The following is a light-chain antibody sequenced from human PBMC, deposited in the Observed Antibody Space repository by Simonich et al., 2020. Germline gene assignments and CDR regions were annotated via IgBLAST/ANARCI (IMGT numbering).Light chain of an antibody. CDR2: EDT. J-gene: IGLJ3*02. Sequence: NFMLTQPHCVSESPGKTVTISCTRSSGSIASNYVQWYQQRPGSAPTTVIYEDTQRPSGVPDRFSGSIDSSSNSASLTISGLKTEDEADYYCQSYDSSNHWVFGGGTKLTVL. V-gene: IGLV6-57*03. CDR1: SGSIASNY. CDR3: QSYDSSNHWV.